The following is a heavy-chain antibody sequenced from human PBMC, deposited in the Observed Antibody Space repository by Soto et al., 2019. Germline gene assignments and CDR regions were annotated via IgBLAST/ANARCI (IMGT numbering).Heavy chain of an antibody. CDR1: GGSISSGGYY. V-gene: IGHV4-31*03. Sequence: PSETLSLTCTVSGGSISSGGYYWSWIRQHPGKGLEWIGYIYYSGSTYYNPSLKSRVTISVDTPKNQFSLKLSSVTAADTAVYYCARLNWNDGTYYYYGMDVWGQGTTVTVSS. D-gene: IGHD1-1*01. CDR2: IYYSGST. J-gene: IGHJ6*02. CDR3: ARLNWNDGTYYYYGMDV.